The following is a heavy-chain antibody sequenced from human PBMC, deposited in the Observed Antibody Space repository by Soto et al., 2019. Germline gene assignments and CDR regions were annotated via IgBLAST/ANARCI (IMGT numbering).Heavy chain of an antibody. CDR1: GDSVNNYF. CDR3: ARVSGIVVVPAAAATSPSFGLDV. V-gene: IGHV4-4*07. Sequence: QVTLQESGPGLVKPSETLSLTCSVSGDSVNNYFWSWIRQSAGKGLEWIGRVYITGTADYNPSLKSRVSMLVDTAKNQVSLRLKSVTAADTAVYYCARVSGIVVVPAAAATSPSFGLDVWGQGATVTVSS. CDR2: VYITGTA. D-gene: IGHD2-2*01. J-gene: IGHJ6*02.